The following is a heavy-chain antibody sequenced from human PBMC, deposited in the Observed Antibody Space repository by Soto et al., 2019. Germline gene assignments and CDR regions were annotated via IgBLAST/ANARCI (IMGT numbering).Heavy chain of an antibody. V-gene: IGHV3-30*18. CDR3: AKDLGDCSSTSCYFGYYYYYGMDV. J-gene: IGHJ6*02. D-gene: IGHD2-2*01. CDR1: GFTFSSYG. CDR2: ISYDGSNK. Sequence: VGSLRLSCAASGFTFSSYGMHWVRQAPGKGLEWVAVISYDGSNKYYADSVKGRFTISRDNSKNTLYLQMNSLRAEDTAVYYCAKDLGDCSSTSCYFGYYYYYGMDVWGQGTTVTVSS.